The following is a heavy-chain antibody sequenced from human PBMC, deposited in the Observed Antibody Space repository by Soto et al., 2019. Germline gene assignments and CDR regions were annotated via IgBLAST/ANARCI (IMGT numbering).Heavy chain of an antibody. CDR1: GYTFISYG. D-gene: IGHD6-13*01. Sequence: QVQMVQSGAEVKKTGASLEVSCKASGYTFISYGISSVRQAPGQGLEWVGWISPYNGKTNYAQKFQRRVTLTPETSTSTAYLDLRSLRSDDTAVYYCARGGFSTSWLGLLGTGAHGVEIDYWGQGTLVNVSS. CDR3: ARGGFSTSWLGLLGTGAHGVEIDY. CDR2: ISPYNGKT. V-gene: IGHV1-18*01. J-gene: IGHJ4*02.